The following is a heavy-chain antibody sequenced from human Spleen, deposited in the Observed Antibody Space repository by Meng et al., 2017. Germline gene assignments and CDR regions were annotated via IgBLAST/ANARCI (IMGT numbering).Heavy chain of an antibody. J-gene: IGHJ4*02. Sequence: GESLKISCAASGFIVSGIYMTWVRQAPGTGLEWVSVISSVKNTYYADSVKGRFSISRDKSKNTVEVQMNRRRAEDTAVHSCAGDHISVFVVTWGQGALVTVSS. CDR2: ISSVKNT. D-gene: IGHD3-3*02. CDR3: AGDHISVFVVT. V-gene: IGHV3-53*01. CDR1: GFIVSGIY.